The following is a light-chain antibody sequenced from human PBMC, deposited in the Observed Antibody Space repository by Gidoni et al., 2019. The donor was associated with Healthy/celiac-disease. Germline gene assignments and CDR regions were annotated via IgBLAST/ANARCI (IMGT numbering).Light chain of an antibody. CDR3: QQYYSTPWT. CDR2: WAS. V-gene: IGKV4-1*01. Sequence: DILMTQSPYSLALSLGERATINCKSSQSVLYSSNNKNYLAWYQQKPGQPPKLLIYWASTRESGVPDRFSGSGSGTDFTLTISSLQAEDVAVYYCQQYYSTPWTFGQXTKVEIK. CDR1: QSVLYSSNNKNY. J-gene: IGKJ1*01.